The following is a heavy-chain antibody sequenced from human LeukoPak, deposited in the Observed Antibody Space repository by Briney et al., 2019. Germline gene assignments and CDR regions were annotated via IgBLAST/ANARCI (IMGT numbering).Heavy chain of an antibody. D-gene: IGHD3-10*01. Sequence: SETLSLTCAVYGGSFSGYYWSWIRQPPGKGLEWIVEINHSVSTNYNPSLKSRVTISVDTSKNQFSLKLSSVTAADTAVYYCARARITMVRGVMWFFDYWGQGTLVTVSS. CDR2: INHSVST. J-gene: IGHJ4*02. CDR1: GGSFSGYY. V-gene: IGHV4-34*01. CDR3: ARARITMVRGVMWFFDY.